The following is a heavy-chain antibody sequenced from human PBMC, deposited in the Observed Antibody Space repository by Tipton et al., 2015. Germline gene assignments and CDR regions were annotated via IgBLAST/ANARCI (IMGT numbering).Heavy chain of an antibody. D-gene: IGHD5-18*01. CDR3: ARGQLWFTVAHN. Sequence: TLSLTCAVSGYSISSGYYWGWIRQPPGKGLEWIGSIFHSGSTFYNPSLESRVTISVDTPKNQFSLKLSSVTAADTAVYYCARGQLWFTVAHNWGQGSLVSVSS. CDR2: IFHSGST. V-gene: IGHV4-38-2*01. J-gene: IGHJ1*01. CDR1: GYSISSGYY.